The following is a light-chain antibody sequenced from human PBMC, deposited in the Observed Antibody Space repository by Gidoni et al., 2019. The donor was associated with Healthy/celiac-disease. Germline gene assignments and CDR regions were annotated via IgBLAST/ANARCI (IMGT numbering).Light chain of an antibody. J-gene: IGLJ2*01. CDR2: DVS. Sequence: QSALTQPALVSGSPGQSITISCTGTSSDVGGYNYVSWYQQHPGKASKLMIYDVSNRPAGVSNRVSGSKSGNTASLTISGLQAEDEADYYCSSYTSSSVVFGGGTKLTVL. V-gene: IGLV2-14*01. CDR3: SSYTSSSVV. CDR1: SSDVGGYNY.